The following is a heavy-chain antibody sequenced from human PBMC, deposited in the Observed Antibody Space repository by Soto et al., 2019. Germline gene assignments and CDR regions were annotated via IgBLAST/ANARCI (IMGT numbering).Heavy chain of an antibody. D-gene: IGHD2-21*01. CDR2: ISSSSSTM. J-gene: IGHJ6*02. Sequence: PGGSLRLSCTASGFTLSSYSMNWVRQAPGKGLEWISYISSSSSTMFYSDSVKGRSTISRDNDKNSLFLQMNSLRAEDTAVYYCARDSYIVTPRIYSGMDVWGQGTTVTVSS. V-gene: IGHV3-48*01. CDR3: ARDSYIVTPRIYSGMDV. CDR1: GFTLSSYS.